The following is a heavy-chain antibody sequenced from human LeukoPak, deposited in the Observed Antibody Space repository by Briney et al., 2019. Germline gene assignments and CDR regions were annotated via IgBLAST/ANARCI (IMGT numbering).Heavy chain of an antibody. CDR2: ISGSGGST. Sequence: GASLRLSCAASGFTFSSYAMSWVRQAPGKGLEWVSAISGSGGSTYYADSVKGRFTISRDNSKNTLYLQMNSLRAEDTAVYYCAKANYDSSGYYYYGIDVWGQGTTVTVSS. D-gene: IGHD3-22*01. V-gene: IGHV3-23*01. J-gene: IGHJ6*02. CDR3: AKANYDSSGYYYYGIDV. CDR1: GFTFSSYA.